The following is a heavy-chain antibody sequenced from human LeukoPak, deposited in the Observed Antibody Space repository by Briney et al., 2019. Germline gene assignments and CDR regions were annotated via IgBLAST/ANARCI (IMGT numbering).Heavy chain of an antibody. CDR2: INHSGST. CDR1: GGSFSGYY. CDR3: ARGLRQRRSYGSVGHY. Sequence: SETLSLTCAVYGGSFSGYYWSWIRQPPGKGLEWIGEINHSGSTNYNPSLKSRVTISVDTSKNQFSLKLSSVTAADTAVYYCARGLRQRRSYGSVGHYWGQGTLVTVSS. V-gene: IGHV4-34*01. D-gene: IGHD5-18*01. J-gene: IGHJ4*02.